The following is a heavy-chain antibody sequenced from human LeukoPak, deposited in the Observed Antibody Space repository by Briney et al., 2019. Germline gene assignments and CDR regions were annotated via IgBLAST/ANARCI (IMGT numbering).Heavy chain of an antibody. D-gene: IGHD3-10*01. CDR3: AHKGRGSGSYTM. CDR2: TYWNNDK. V-gene: IGHV2-5*01. J-gene: IGHJ4*02. Sequence: SGPTLVKPTQTLTLTCTFSGFSLSTTGVAVAWIRQPPGKALEWLAVTYWNNDKSYSPSLKSRLTITKDTSKNQVVLIMANMDPVDTGTYYCAHKGRGSGSYTMWGQGTLVTVSS. CDR1: GFSLSTTGVA.